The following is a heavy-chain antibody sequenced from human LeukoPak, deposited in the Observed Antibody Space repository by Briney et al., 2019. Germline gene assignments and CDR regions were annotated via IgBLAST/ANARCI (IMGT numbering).Heavy chain of an antibody. D-gene: IGHD3-22*01. CDR1: GYTFTSYY. CDR2: INPSGGST. V-gene: IGHV1-46*01. CDR3: ARLKPNYYDSSAYGTFDI. Sequence: ASVRVSCKASGYTFTSYYMHWVRQARGQGGEGMGIINPSGGSTSYAQKFQGRVTMTSYTSTSTLYMQLISLRSENTAVYYCARLKPNYYDSSAYGTFDIWGQGTMVTVSS. J-gene: IGHJ3*02.